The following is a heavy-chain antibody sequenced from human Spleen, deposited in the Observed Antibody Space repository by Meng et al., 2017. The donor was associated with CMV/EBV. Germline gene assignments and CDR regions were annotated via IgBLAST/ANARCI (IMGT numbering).Heavy chain of an antibody. CDR2: INPSGGST. V-gene: IGHV1-46*01. D-gene: IGHD4-11*01. Sequence: ASVKVSCKASGYTFTIYYIHWVRQAPGQGLEWMGIINPSGGSTNYAQKFQGRVTMTEDTSTDTAYMELSSLRSEDTAVYYCATVVALTTVTTRDYVAPYNWFDPWGQGTLVTVSS. CDR3: ATVVALTTVTTRDYVAPYNWFDP. J-gene: IGHJ5*02. CDR1: GYTFTIYY.